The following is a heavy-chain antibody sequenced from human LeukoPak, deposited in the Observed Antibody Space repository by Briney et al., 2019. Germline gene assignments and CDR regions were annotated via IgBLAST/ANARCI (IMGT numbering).Heavy chain of an antibody. CDR2: IYTSGST. V-gene: IGHV4-61*02. Sequence: SETLSLTCTVSGGSISSGSYYWSWIRQPAGKGLEWIVRIYTSGSTNYNPSLKSRVTISVDTSKNQFSLKLSSVTAADTAVYYCARDPGYSYGTNWFDPWGQGTLVTVSS. CDR1: GGSISSGSYY. CDR3: ARDPGYSYGTNWFDP. J-gene: IGHJ5*02. D-gene: IGHD5-18*01.